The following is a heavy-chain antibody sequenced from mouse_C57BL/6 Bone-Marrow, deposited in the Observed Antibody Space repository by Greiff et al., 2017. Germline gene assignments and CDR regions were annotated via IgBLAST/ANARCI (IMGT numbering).Heavy chain of an antibody. Sequence: EVHLVESGGGLVKPGGSLKLSCAASGFTFSDYGMHWVRQAPEKGLEWVAYISSGSSTIYYAATVKGRFTISRDNAKNTLFLQMTSLRSEDTDMYYCARSSYYGSPHVDYWGQGTTLTVSS. V-gene: IGHV5-17*01. CDR1: GFTFSDYG. D-gene: IGHD1-1*01. CDR2: ISSGSSTI. CDR3: ARSSYYGSPHVDY. J-gene: IGHJ2*01.